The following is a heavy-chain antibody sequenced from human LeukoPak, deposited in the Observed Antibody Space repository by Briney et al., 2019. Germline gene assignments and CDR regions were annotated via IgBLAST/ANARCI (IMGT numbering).Heavy chain of an antibody. CDR3: ARRLAGTEDY. J-gene: IGHJ4*02. V-gene: IGHV4-39*01. Sequence: SETLSLTCTVSGGSISSSSYYWGWIRQPPRKGLEWIGSIYYSGSTYYNPSLKSRVTISVDTSKNQFSPKLTSVTAADTAVYYCARRLAGTEDYWGQGTLVTVSS. D-gene: IGHD6-13*01. CDR2: IYYSGST. CDR1: GGSISSSSYY.